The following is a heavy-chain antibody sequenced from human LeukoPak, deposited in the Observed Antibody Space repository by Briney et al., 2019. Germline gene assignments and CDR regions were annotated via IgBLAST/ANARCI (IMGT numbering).Heavy chain of an antibody. Sequence: GGSLRLSCAASGVTFSIYVMNWVRQAPGRGLEWVSGISVSGGNTYYADSVKGRFTISSHSSKSMLYLQMNSLRAEDTAVYYCARDYYDSSGGLLLGAFDIWGQGTMVTVSS. CDR2: ISVSGGNT. V-gene: IGHV3-23*01. CDR1: GVTFSIYV. D-gene: IGHD3-22*01. J-gene: IGHJ3*02. CDR3: ARDYYDSSGGLLLGAFDI.